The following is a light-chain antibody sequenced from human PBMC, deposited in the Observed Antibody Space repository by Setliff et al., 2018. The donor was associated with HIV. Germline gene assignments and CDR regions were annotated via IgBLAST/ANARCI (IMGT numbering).Light chain of an antibody. Sequence: QSVLTQPASVSGSPGQSITISCTGTSSDVGGYNYVSWYQQHPGKAPKLIIYDVTNRPSGVSSRFSGSKSGNTASLTISGLQAEDEADYYCTSYTSNSTLYVFGTGTKGTVL. J-gene: IGLJ1*01. CDR1: SSDVGGYNY. CDR2: DVT. V-gene: IGLV2-14*03. CDR3: TSYTSNSTLYV.